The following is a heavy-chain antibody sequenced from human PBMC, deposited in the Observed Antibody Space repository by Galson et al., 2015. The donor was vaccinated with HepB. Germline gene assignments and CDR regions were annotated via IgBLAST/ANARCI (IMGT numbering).Heavy chain of an antibody. CDR2: IIPILGIA. D-gene: IGHD3-10*01. J-gene: IGHJ6*02. CDR3: ARSYTQYGSGSYYKRYYYYGMDV. CDR1: GYTLTELS. Sequence: SVKVSCKVSGYTLTELSMHWVRQAPGQGLEWMGRIIPILGIANYAQKFQGRVTITADKSTSTAYMELSSLRSEDTAVYYCARSYTQYGSGSYYKRYYYYGMDVWGQGTTVTVSS. V-gene: IGHV1-69*02.